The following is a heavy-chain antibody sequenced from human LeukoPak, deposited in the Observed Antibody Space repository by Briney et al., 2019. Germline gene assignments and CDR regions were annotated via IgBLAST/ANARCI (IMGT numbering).Heavy chain of an antibody. CDR2: ISGSGSST. CDR3: AKDDGFGTKGFDY. J-gene: IGHJ4*02. V-gene: IGHV3-23*01. D-gene: IGHD3-10*01. Sequence: GGSLRLSCVASGFTFSSYAMSWVRQAPGKGLEWVSGISGSGSSTYYADSVKGRFTISRDSSKNTLYLQMNSLRAEDTAVYYCAKDDGFGTKGFDYWGQGTLVTVSS. CDR1: GFTFSSYA.